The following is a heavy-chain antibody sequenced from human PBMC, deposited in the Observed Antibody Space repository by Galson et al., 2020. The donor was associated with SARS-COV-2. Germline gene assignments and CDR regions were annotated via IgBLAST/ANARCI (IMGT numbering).Heavy chain of an antibody. CDR2: IKSRVSGGTA. CDR1: GFPFQNAW. V-gene: IGHV3-15*01. Sequence: GGSLRLSCVASGFPFQNAWMSWLRPTPGKGLECVGRIKSRVSGGTAEYSAPVSGRFSISRDDSRNTLFLQMNNLKTEDTAVYYCTTGSLFVHTACGEHWGQGTLVTVSS. J-gene: IGHJ4*02. CDR3: TTGSLFVHTACGEH. D-gene: IGHD7-27*01.